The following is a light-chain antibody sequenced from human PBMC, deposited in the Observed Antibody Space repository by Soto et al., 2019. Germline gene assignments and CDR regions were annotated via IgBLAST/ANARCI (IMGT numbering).Light chain of an antibody. J-gene: IGKJ1*01. CDR2: AAS. Sequence: DLQMTQSPSSLSASVGDRVTITCRASQGINNYLAWYQQKPGKVPTLLVYAASTLQSGVPSRFSGSGSGAVFTLTISSLQPEDAATYYCQKYDSAPHTFGQGTKVEIK. V-gene: IGKV1-27*01. CDR1: QGINNY. CDR3: QKYDSAPHT.